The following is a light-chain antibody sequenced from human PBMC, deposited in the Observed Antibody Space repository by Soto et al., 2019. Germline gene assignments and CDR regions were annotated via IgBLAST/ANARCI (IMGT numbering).Light chain of an antibody. CDR2: GAS. V-gene: IGKV3-11*01. Sequence: EIVLTQSPAPLSLSPAERAALSWMSCQSVDSYLVWYQQMPGQAPRLLIFGASNRATGIPARFSGSGSGTDFTLTINSLEPDDFAVYYCQQRDSWPITFGQGTGLEIK. CDR3: QQRDSWPIT. CDR1: QSVDSY. J-gene: IGKJ5*01.